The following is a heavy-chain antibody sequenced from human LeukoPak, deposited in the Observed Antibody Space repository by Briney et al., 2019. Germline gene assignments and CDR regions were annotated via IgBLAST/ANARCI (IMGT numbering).Heavy chain of an antibody. CDR3: ARDLTGSFDY. V-gene: IGHV3-13*01. CDR2: IGTASDT. J-gene: IGHJ4*02. Sequence: PGGSLRLSCAASGFTFSSYDMHWVRQATRKGLEWVSGIGTASDTYYPGSVKGRFTISRENAKNSLYLQMNSLRAEDTAVYYCARDLTGSFDYWGQGTLVTVSS. D-gene: IGHD3-9*01. CDR1: GFTFSSYD.